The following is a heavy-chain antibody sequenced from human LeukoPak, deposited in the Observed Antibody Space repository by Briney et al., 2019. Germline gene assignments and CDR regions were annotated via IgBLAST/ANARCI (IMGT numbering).Heavy chain of an antibody. D-gene: IGHD6-19*01. V-gene: IGHV3-7*01. CDR1: GFTFSSYG. Sequence: GGSLRLSCAASGFTFSSYGMSWVRQAPGKGLEWVANIKQDGSEKYYVDSVKGRFTISRDNAKNSLYLQMNSLRAEDTAVYYCARGQSSGWYVLTGYNWFDPWGQGTLVTVSS. CDR2: IKQDGSEK. J-gene: IGHJ5*02. CDR3: ARGQSSGWYVLTGYNWFDP.